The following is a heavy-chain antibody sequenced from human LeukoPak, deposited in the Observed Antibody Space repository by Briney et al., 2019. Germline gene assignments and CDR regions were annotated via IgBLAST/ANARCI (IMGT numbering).Heavy chain of an antibody. J-gene: IGHJ4*02. D-gene: IGHD3-22*01. CDR2: IYHSGST. Sequence: ASETLSLTCTVSGGSISSSNWWSWVRQPPGKGLEWIGEIYHSGSTNYNPSLKSRVTISVDKSKNQFSLKLSSVTAADTAVYYCARDSSGFTDYYDSSGYYSFYDYWGQGTLVTVSS. V-gene: IGHV4-4*02. CDR3: ARDSSGFTDYYDSSGYYSFYDY. CDR1: GGSISSSNW.